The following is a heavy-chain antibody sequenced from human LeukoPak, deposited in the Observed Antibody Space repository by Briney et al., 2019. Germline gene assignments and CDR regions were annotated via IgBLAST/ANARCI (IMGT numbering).Heavy chain of an antibody. J-gene: IGHJ4*02. CDR1: GFTFNNYA. D-gene: IGHD2-15*01. V-gene: IGHV3-30*04. CDR3: ARDSDVHCSGGSCTNFDY. Sequence: GGSLRLSCAASGFTFNNYAMHWVRQAPGKGLEWEEVISYDGSNKYYADSVKGRFTISRDNSKNTLYLQMNSLRAEDTAICFCARDSDVHCSGGSCTNFDYWGQGTLVTVSS. CDR2: ISYDGSNK.